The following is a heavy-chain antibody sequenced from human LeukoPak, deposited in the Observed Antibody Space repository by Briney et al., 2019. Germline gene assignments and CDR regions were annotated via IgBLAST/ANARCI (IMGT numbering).Heavy chain of an antibody. CDR3: AKRGIVIRAVIVIGFHKEAHYFDY. D-gene: IGHD3-10*01. CDR2: ISGSGGGT. J-gene: IGHJ4*02. V-gene: IGHV3-23*01. Sequence: GGSLRLSCVVSGITLSNYGMSWVRQAPGKGLEWVSGISGSGGGTDYADSVKGRFTISRVNSKNTLYLQMNSLRAEDTAVYFCAKRGIVIRAVIVIGFHKEAHYFDYWGQGTLVTVSS. CDR1: GITLSNYG.